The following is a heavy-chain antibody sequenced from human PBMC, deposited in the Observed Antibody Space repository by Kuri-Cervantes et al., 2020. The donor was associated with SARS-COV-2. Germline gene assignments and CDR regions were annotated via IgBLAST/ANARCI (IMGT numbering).Heavy chain of an antibody. V-gene: IGHV4-38-2*01. CDR1: GYSISSGYY. Sequence: SETLSLTCAVSGYSISSGYYWGWIRQPPGKGLEWIGSIYHSGSTYYNPSLKSRVTISVDTSKNRFSLKLSSVTAADTAAYYCATVARGAIVATIREGFDYWGQGTLVTVSS. J-gene: IGHJ4*02. CDR3: ATVARGAIVATIREGFDY. D-gene: IGHD5-12*01. CDR2: IYHSGST.